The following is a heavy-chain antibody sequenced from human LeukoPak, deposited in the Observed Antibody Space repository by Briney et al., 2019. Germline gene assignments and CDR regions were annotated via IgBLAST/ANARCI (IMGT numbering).Heavy chain of an antibody. D-gene: IGHD1-1*01. Sequence: GRSLRLSCAASGFTFSSYAMRWVRQAPGEGLEWISTISGSGVSTYYADSVKGRFTISRDNSKNTLYLQMNSLRAEDTAVYYCAKGPSTGITDYWGQGTRVTVSS. V-gene: IGHV3-23*01. CDR1: GFTFSSYA. CDR2: ISGSGVST. J-gene: IGHJ4*02. CDR3: AKGPSTGITDY.